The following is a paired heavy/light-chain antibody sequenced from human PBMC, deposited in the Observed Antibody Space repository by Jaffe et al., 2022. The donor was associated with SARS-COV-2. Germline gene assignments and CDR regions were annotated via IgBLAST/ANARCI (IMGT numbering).Light chain of an antibody. J-gene: IGKJ1*01. Sequence: AIQMTQSPSSLSASVGDRVTITCRASQGIKNDLGWYQQKPGKAPKLLIHTASSLQSGVPSRFSGSGSGTDFTLTITSLQPEDFATYYCLQDYDYPRTFGQGTKVEI. CDR2: TAS. CDR3: LQDYDYPRT. V-gene: IGKV1-6*01. CDR1: QGIKND.
Heavy chain of an antibody. J-gene: IGHJ4*02. D-gene: IGHD3-22*01. CDR2: ISTSGRTI. CDR3: ARHFDSSGYCDY. V-gene: IGHV3-48*03. Sequence: EVHLVESGGGLVRPGGSLRLSCEASGFTFSGHEMNWVRQAPGKGLEWVSFISTSGRTIYYADSVKGRFTVSRDNAKNSLYLQMNSLRAEDTAVYYCARHFDSSGYCDYWGQGTLVTVSS. CDR1: GFTFSGHE.